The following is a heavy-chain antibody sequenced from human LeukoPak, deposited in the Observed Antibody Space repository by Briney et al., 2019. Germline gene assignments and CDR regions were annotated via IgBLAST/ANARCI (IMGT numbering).Heavy chain of an antibody. CDR2: IRGDSVYS. V-gene: IGHV3-43*02. Sequence: PGGSLRLSCAASGFTFEDYAMHWVRQIPGKGLDWVSLIRGDSVYSNYADSVKGRFTISRDNSRNSLYLQMNSLTTEDTALYYSAKADINGWYFTDFWGQGTRVTVSS. J-gene: IGHJ4*02. CDR1: GFTFEDYA. CDR3: AKADINGWYFTDF. D-gene: IGHD6-19*01.